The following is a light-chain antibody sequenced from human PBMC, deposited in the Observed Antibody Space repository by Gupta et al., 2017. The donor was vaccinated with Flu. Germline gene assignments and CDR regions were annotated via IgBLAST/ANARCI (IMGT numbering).Light chain of an antibody. CDR2: EVS. CDR1: GSDVGTYNR. Sequence: QSALTQPPSVSGSPGQSVTFSCTGTGSDVGTYNRASWYRQPPGTAPKLIIYEVSNRPSGVPDRFSGSKSGNTASLTISGLQGEDEADYYCSSYTTSYTFVFGTGTKVTVL. J-gene: IGLJ1*01. V-gene: IGLV2-18*02. CDR3: SSYTTSYTFV.